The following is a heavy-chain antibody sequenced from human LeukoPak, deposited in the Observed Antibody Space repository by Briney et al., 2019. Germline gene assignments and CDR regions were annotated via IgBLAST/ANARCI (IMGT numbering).Heavy chain of an antibody. CDR2: IYTSGST. V-gene: IGHV4-4*07. CDR1: GGSISSYY. Sequence: SETLSLTCTVSGGSISSYYWSWIRQPAGKGLEWIGRIYTSGSTNYNPSLKSRVTMSVDTSKNQFSLRLSSVNAADTAVYYCARHVITISLYYFDYWGQGTLVTVSS. J-gene: IGHJ4*02. CDR3: ARHVITISLYYFDY. D-gene: IGHD3-3*01.